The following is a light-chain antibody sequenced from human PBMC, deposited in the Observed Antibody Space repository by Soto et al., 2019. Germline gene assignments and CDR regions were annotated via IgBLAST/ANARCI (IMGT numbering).Light chain of an antibody. CDR3: KQYNSYSTKT. V-gene: IGKV1-5*01. CDR2: DAS. J-gene: IGKJ1*01. Sequence: VQRTQSTSTLSASVGDRVTVTCRASQSISSWLAWYQQKPGKAPKLLIYDASSLESGVPSRFSGSGSGTEFTLTISSLQPDDFATYYCKQYNSYSTKTFGQGTKV. CDR1: QSISSW.